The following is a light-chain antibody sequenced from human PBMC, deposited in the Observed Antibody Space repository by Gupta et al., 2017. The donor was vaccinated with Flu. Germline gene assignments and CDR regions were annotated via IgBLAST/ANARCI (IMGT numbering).Light chain of an antibody. Sequence: EIVLTQSPATLSLSPGERATISCRASQTVGTYLGWFQQKPGQAPRLLIYDVSNRAPGSPARFRGSGSGTDFTLTISGLEPEDFAVYYCQHRNDRFTFGPGTKVDIK. J-gene: IGKJ3*01. CDR2: DVS. CDR3: QHRNDRFT. CDR1: QTVGTY. V-gene: IGKV3-11*01.